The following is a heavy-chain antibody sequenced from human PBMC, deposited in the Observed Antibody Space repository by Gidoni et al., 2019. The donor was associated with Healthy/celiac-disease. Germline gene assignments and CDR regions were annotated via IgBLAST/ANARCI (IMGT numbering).Heavy chain of an antibody. Sequence: GTTEYAASVKGRFTISRDDSKSIAYLQMNSLKTEDTAVYYCTRVHWGSSGWYNSDAFDIWGQGTMVTVSS. J-gene: IGHJ3*02. V-gene: IGHV3-49*02. D-gene: IGHD6-19*01. CDR3: TRVHWGSSGWYNSDAFDI. CDR2: GTT.